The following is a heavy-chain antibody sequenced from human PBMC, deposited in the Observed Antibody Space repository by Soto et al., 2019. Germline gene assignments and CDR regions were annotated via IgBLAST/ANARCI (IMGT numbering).Heavy chain of an antibody. Sequence: TSETLSLTCTVSGGSVSSGNYYWSWIRQPPGKGLDWIGYFYYTGSTNYNPSLKSRVTISIDASKNQFSLRLSSVTAADTAVYYCARSMHYSDGSNYSPFDYWGQRTLVTVSS. J-gene: IGHJ4*02. CDR1: GGSVSSGNYY. V-gene: IGHV4-61*01. D-gene: IGHD3-22*01. CDR3: ARSMHYSDGSNYSPFDY. CDR2: FYYTGST.